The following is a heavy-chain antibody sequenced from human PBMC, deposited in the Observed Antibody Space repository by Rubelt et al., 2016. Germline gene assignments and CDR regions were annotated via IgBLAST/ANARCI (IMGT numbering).Heavy chain of an antibody. D-gene: IGHD6-19*01. CDR2: INAGNGNT. Sequence: QVQLVQSGAEVKKPGASVKVSCKASGYTFTSYAMHWVRQAPGQRLEWMGWINAGNGNTKYSQKFRGMVTITRDTSASTAYMELGSLRSEDTAVYYCARALRSGWYYFDYWGQGTLVTVSS. V-gene: IGHV1-3*01. CDR3: ARALRSGWYYFDY. CDR1: GYTFTSYA. J-gene: IGHJ4*02.